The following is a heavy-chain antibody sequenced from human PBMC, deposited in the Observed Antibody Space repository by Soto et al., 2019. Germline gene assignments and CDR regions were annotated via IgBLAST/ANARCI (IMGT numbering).Heavy chain of an antibody. CDR2: ISGSGGST. J-gene: IGHJ4*02. CDR1: GFTFSSYA. V-gene: IGHV3-23*01. CDR3: AKDLTATYYYDSSGYYPPLDY. D-gene: IGHD3-22*01. Sequence: GGSLRLSCAASGFTFSSYAMSWVRQAPGKGLEWVSAISGSGGSTYYADSVKGRFTISRDNSKNTLYLQMNSLRAGDTAVYYCAKDLTATYYYDSSGYYPPLDYWGQGTLVTVSS.